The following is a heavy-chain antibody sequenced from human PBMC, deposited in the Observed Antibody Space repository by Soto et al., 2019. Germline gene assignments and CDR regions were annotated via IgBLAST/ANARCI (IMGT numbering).Heavy chain of an antibody. D-gene: IGHD5-12*01. CDR3: ARDRREMATIESRYFDY. CDR1: GFTVSSNY. CDR2: IYSGGST. V-gene: IGHV3-66*01. J-gene: IGHJ4*02. Sequence: EVQLVESGGGLVQPGGSLRLSCAASGFTVSSNYMSWVRQAPGKGLEWVSVIYSGGSTYYADSVKGRFTISRDNSKNTLYLQMNSLRAEDTAVYYCARDRREMATIESRYFDYWGQGTLVTVSS.